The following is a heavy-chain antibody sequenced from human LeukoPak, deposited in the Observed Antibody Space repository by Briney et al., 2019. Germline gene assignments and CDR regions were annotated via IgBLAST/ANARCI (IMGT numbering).Heavy chain of an antibody. V-gene: IGHV4-59*01. CDR2: IYYNGYT. D-gene: IGHD1/OR15-1a*01. CDR3: ARDRHWTNDWVFDY. CDR1: GGSIGTYY. Sequence: SETLSLTCTVSGGSIGTYYWSWIRQPPGKGLEWIGYIYYNGYTDYNPSLKSRVTISLHTSKNRFSLKLSSVNAADTAVYYCARDRHWTNDWVFDYWGQGTLVTVSS. J-gene: IGHJ4*02.